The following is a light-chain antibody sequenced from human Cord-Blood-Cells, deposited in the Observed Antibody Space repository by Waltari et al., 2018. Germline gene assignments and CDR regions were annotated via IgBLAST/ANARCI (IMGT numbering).Light chain of an antibody. J-gene: IGKJ2*01. CDR1: QSVLYSSNNKNY. CDR2: WAS. Sequence: TVMTRSPDHLAVSLGERATTNAKTSQSVLYSSNNKNYLAWYQQKPGQPPKLLIYWASTRESGVPDRFSGSGSGTDFTLTISSLQAEDVAVYYCQQYYSTPYTFGQGTKLEIK. CDR3: QQYYSTPYT. V-gene: IGKV4-1*01.